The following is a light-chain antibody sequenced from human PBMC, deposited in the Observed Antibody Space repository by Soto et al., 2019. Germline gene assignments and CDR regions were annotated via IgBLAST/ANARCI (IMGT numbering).Light chain of an antibody. CDR2: GAS. Sequence: EIVLTQSPGTLSLSPGERATLSCRASQSVSSNFLAWYRQKPGQAARLLIYGASSRATGIPPRFSGSGSGTDFTLTISRLEPEDFAVYYCQRYGSSPPIFGPGTKVDIK. J-gene: IGKJ3*01. V-gene: IGKV3-20*01. CDR3: QRYGSSPPI. CDR1: QSVSSNF.